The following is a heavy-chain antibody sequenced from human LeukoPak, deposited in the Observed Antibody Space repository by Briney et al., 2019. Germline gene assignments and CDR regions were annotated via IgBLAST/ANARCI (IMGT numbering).Heavy chain of an antibody. CDR3: ASGIGWFDP. Sequence: LXLTCTVSGGALSSGDYSWSWIRXPPGKGLEWIGYIDYSGSTYYNPSLKSRVTISVDTSKNQFSLKLSSVTAADTAVYYCASGIGWFDPWGQGTLVTVSS. J-gene: IGHJ5*02. V-gene: IGHV4-30-4*01. D-gene: IGHD1-1*01. CDR2: IDYSGST. CDR1: GGALSSGDYS.